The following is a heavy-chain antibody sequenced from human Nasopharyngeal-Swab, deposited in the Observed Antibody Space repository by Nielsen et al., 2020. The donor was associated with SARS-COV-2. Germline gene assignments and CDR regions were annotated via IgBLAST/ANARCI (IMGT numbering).Heavy chain of an antibody. CDR1: GGSISSSSYY. V-gene: IGHV4-39*01. D-gene: IGHD6-6*01. J-gene: IGHJ4*02. CDR3: ARLGGSSSSLLDY. Sequence: SETLSLTCNVSGGSISSSSYYWGWIRQPPGKGLEWIGSIYYSGSNYYNPSLKSRVTISVDTSKNQYSLKLSSVTAADTAVYYCARLGGSSSSLLDYWGQGTLVTVSS. CDR2: IYYSGSN.